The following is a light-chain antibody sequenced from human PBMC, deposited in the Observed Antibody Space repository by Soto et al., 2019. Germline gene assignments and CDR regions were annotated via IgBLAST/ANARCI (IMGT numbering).Light chain of an antibody. V-gene: IGKV3-11*01. J-gene: IGKJ1*01. CDR1: PSVSNS. CDR3: QHYSSQT. Sequence: ESVLTQSPATLSLSPGERATLSCRASPSVSNSLAWYQHKPGQAPRLLIYDASNRATGVPTRFSGSGSGTDFTLTISRLEPEDSAVYFCQHYSSQTFGQGTKVDIK. CDR2: DAS.